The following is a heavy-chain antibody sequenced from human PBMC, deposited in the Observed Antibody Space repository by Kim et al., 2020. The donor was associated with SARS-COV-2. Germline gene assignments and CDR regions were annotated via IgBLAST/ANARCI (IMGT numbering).Heavy chain of an antibody. CDR1: GASISSYY. Sequence: SETLSLTCSVSGASISSYYWSWIRQPPGKGLEWIGYINYNGNTKYNPSLKRRLTISEDTSKSQLSLILASVTAADTAVDFCATFLASSNRNSLRFDTGG. J-gene: IGHJ5*01. D-gene: IGHD6-13*01. CDR3: ATFLASSNRNSLRFDT. V-gene: IGHV4-59*08. CDR2: INYNGNT.